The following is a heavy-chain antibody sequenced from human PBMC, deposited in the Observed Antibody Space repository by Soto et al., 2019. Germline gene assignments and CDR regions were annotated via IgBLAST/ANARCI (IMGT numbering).Heavy chain of an antibody. CDR1: GGSISSSNW. D-gene: IGHD3-22*01. Sequence: SETLSLTCAVSGGSISSSNWWSWVRQPPGKGLEWIGEIYHSGSTNYNPSLKSRVTISVDKSKNQFSLKRSSVTAADTAVYYCARESFYDSGGFHGFDYWGQGTLVTVSS. V-gene: IGHV4-4*02. CDR3: ARESFYDSGGFHGFDY. J-gene: IGHJ4*02. CDR2: IYHSGST.